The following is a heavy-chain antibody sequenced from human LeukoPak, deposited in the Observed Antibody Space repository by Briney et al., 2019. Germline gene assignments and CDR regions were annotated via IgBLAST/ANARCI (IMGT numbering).Heavy chain of an antibody. CDR2: SYSSGST. D-gene: IGHD3-22*01. V-gene: IGHV4-31*03. J-gene: IGHJ5*02. Sequence: PSETLSLTRTVSGASIISGSYYWSWIRQRPGNGLEWIGYSYSSGSTHYNPSLKSRLTISVDTSKNQFSLKLTSVTAADTAVYYCARAFYYDSSGYPFDPWGQGTLVTVSS. CDR1: GASIISGSYY. CDR3: ARAFYYDSSGYPFDP.